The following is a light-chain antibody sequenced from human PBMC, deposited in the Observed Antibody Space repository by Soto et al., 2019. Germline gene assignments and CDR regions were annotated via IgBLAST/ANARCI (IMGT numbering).Light chain of an antibody. CDR3: QQYNNWPQT. Sequence: EIMMTQSPATLSVSPGERATLSCRASQSVSSNLAWYQQKPGQAPRLLIYGASTRATGIPARSSGSGSGTEFTLTISSLQSEDFAVYYCQQYNNWPQTFGQGTKV. CDR1: QSVSSN. V-gene: IGKV3-15*01. J-gene: IGKJ1*01. CDR2: GAS.